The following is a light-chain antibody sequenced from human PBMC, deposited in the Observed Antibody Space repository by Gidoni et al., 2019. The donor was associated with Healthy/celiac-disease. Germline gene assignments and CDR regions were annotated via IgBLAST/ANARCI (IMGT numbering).Light chain of an antibody. CDR2: GAS. J-gene: IGKJ4*01. CDR1: QSISSSQ. CDR3: QHFGN. V-gene: IGKV3-20*01. Sequence: IVLTQSPVTRSLSPGQSATLACRASQSISSSQLAWYQQKPGQAPRPLMYGASSRATGIPDRFSGSGSGTDFTLTISRLEPEDFAVYYCQHFGNFGGGTKVE.